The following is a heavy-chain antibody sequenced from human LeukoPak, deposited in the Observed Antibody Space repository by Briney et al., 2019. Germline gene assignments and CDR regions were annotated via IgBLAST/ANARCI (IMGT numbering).Heavy chain of an antibody. CDR3: ARRVDLDV. CDR2: ISYDGSNK. V-gene: IGHV3-30-3*01. Sequence: GGSLRLSCAASGFTFSSYAMHWVRQAPGKGLEWVAVISYDGSNKYYADSVKGRFTISRDDSKNTLYLQMNSLRAEDTAVYYCARRVDLDVWGQGTTVTVSS. CDR1: GFTFSSYA. J-gene: IGHJ6*02. D-gene: IGHD3-3*01.